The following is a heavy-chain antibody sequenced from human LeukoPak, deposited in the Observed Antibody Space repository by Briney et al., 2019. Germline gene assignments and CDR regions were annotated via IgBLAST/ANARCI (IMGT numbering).Heavy chain of an antibody. CDR1: GGTFSSYA. Sequence: ASVKVSYKASGGTFSSYAISWVRQAPGQGLEWMGRIIPILGIANYAQKFQGRVTITADKSTSTAYMELSSLRSEDTAVYYCARVPVGVGATSLGGLDYWGQGTLVTVSS. CDR3: ARVPVGVGATSLGGLDY. J-gene: IGHJ4*02. D-gene: IGHD1-26*01. CDR2: IIPILGIA. V-gene: IGHV1-69*04.